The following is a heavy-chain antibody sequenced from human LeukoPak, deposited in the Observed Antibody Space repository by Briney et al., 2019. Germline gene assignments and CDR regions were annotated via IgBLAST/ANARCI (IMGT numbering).Heavy chain of an antibody. V-gene: IGHV3-48*03. CDR3: ARDGGYHYGTESFSFSD. J-gene: IGHJ4*02. CDR2: ISYSGDTI. D-gene: IGHD3-10*01. CDR1: GFILSTYT. Sequence: GGSLTLSCAASGFILSTYTMNWLRQAPGKGLEWVSYISYSGDTIYYADSVRGRFTGSRDNARNSLYLQLNSVRAEDTAVYYCARDGGYHYGTESFSFSDWGQGTLVTVSS.